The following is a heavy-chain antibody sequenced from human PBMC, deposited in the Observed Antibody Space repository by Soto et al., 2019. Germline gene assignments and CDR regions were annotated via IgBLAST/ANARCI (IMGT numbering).Heavy chain of an antibody. D-gene: IGHD3-16*01. CDR1: GGSISSGGYY. CDR2: IYYSGST. V-gene: IGHV4-31*03. Sequence: QVQLQESGPGLVKPSQTLSLTCTVSGGSISSGGYYWSWIRQHPGKGLEWIGYIYYSGSTYYNTSLKSRVTMSVDTSKTQFSLKLSSVTTADTAVYYCSRVGGINGFDPWGQGTLVTVSS. J-gene: IGHJ5*02. CDR3: SRVGGINGFDP.